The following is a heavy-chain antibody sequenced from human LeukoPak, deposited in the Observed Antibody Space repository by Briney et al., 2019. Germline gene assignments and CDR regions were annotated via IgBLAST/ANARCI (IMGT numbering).Heavy chain of an antibody. CDR1: GFIFGSDW. V-gene: IGHV3-7*04. D-gene: IGHD1-26*01. J-gene: IGHJ4*02. CDR3: ARDHRSYGD. Sequence: EVSLRLSCAASGFIFGSDWMSWVRQAPGKGLEWVANIIGDASEKNYVDSVRGRFTNSRDNVKNPLYLQMNGLRAEDTAVYYCARDHRSYGDWGQATLVTVS. CDR2: IIGDASEK.